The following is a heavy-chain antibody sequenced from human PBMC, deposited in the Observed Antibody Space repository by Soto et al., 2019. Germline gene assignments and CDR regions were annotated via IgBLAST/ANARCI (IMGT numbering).Heavy chain of an antibody. CDR3: VAYTSGRVAY. J-gene: IGHJ4*02. D-gene: IGHD2-21*01. CDR1: GFTFSDHY. CDR2: IRNKAKSYTT. V-gene: IGHV3-72*01. Sequence: EVQLVESGGGLVQPGGSLRLSCAASGFTFSDHYMDWVRQAPGKGLEWVGRIRNKAKSYTTDHAASVKGRFTISREDSRNSVYLPMNSLKTDDTAVYYCVAYTSGRVAYWGQGTLVTVSS.